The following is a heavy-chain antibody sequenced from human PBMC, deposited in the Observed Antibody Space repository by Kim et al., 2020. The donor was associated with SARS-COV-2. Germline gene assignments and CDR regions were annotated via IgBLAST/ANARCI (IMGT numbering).Heavy chain of an antibody. CDR2: IKTDGSNT. D-gene: IGHD2-21*02. Sequence: GGSLRLSCAASGFTFSNYWMHWVRQAPGKGLVWVSHIKTDGSNTNYADSVKGLFTISRDNAKNMLYLQMNSLRVDDTAVYHCGRVTDGDGYWGQGTLVTVSS. CDR1: GFTFSNYW. V-gene: IGHV3-74*01. J-gene: IGHJ4*02. CDR3: GRVTDGDGY.